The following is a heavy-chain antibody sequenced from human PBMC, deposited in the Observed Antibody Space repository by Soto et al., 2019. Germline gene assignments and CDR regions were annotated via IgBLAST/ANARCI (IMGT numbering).Heavy chain of an antibody. D-gene: IGHD3-10*01. CDR3: ARGLSYYYGSGSYGSASYYYYYMDV. Sequence: SETLSLTCAVYGGYFSGYYWSWIRQPPGKGLEWIGEINHSGSTNYNPSLKSRVTISVDTSKNQFSLKLSSVTAADTAVYYCARGLSYYYGSGSYGSASYYYYYMDVWGKGTTVTVSS. CDR1: GGYFSGYY. V-gene: IGHV4-34*01. J-gene: IGHJ6*03. CDR2: INHSGST.